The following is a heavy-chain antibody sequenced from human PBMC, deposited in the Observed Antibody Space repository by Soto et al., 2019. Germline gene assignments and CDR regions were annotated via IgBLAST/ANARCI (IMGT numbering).Heavy chain of an antibody. CDR3: ARTSSYDSSGIADY. CDR1: GGTFSSYT. D-gene: IGHD3-22*01. CDR2: IIPILGIA. V-gene: IGHV1-69*02. Sequence: QVQLVQSGAEVKKPGSSVKVSCKASGGTFSSYTISWVRQAPGQGLEWMGRIIPILGIANYAQKFQGRVTITADKSTSTAYMELRSLRSEDTAVYYCARTSSYDSSGIADYWGQGTLVTVSS. J-gene: IGHJ4*02.